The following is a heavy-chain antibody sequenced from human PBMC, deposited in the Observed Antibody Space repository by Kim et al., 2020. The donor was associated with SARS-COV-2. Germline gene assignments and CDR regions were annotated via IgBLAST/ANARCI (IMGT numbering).Heavy chain of an antibody. D-gene: IGHD2-15*01. Sequence: GGSLRLSCAASGFTFSSYGMHWVRQAPGKGLEWVAVISYDGSNKYYADSVKGRFTISRDNSKNTLYLQMNSLRAEDTAVYYCAKDRTPYCSGGSCYSAVDYWGQGTLVTVSS. J-gene: IGHJ4*02. CDR3: AKDRTPYCSGGSCYSAVDY. V-gene: IGHV3-30*18. CDR2: ISYDGSNK. CDR1: GFTFSSYG.